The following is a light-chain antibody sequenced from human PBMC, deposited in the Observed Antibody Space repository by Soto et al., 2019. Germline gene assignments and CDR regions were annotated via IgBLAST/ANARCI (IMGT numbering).Light chain of an antibody. CDR3: QHYKSWPYT. J-gene: IGKJ2*01. Sequence: EIVLTQSPGTLSLSPGETATLSCRASQSFSSDFAWYQQNPGQAPRLLISGASTRDTGVPARFSGSGSGTEFTLTISSLQSEDFAVYYCQHYKSWPYTFGQGTKVDIK. CDR1: QSFSSD. V-gene: IGKV3-15*01. CDR2: GAS.